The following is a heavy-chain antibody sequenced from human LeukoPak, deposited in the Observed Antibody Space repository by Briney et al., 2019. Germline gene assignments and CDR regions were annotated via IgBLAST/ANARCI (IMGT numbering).Heavy chain of an antibody. J-gene: IGHJ6*03. CDR2: INHSGST. D-gene: IGHD3-10*01. Sequence: SETLSLTCAVYGGSFSGYYWSWIRQPPGKGLEWIGEINHSGSTNYNPSLKSRVTISVDTSKNQFSLKLSSVTAADTAVYYCARHLPWFGEDSYYMDVWGKGTTVTISS. CDR3: ARHLPWFGEDSYYMDV. V-gene: IGHV4-34*01. CDR1: GGSFSGYY.